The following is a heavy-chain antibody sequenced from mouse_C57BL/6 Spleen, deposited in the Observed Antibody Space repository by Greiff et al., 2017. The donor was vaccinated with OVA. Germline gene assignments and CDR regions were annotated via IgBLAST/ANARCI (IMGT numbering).Heavy chain of an antibody. Sequence: VKLMESGAELVKPGASVKISCKASGYAFSSYWMNWVKQRPGKGLEWIGQIYPGDGDTNYNGKFKGKATLTADKSSSTAYMQLSSLTSEDSAVYFCARSDGSSYYFDYWGQGTTLTVSS. J-gene: IGHJ2*01. CDR3: ARSDGSSYYFDY. CDR1: GYAFSSYW. V-gene: IGHV1-80*01. CDR2: IYPGDGDT. D-gene: IGHD1-1*01.